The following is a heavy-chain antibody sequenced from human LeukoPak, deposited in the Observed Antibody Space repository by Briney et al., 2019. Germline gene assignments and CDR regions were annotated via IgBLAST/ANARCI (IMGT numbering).Heavy chain of an antibody. CDR1: GYTFTGYY. Sequence: ASVKVSCKASGYTFTGYYMHWARQAPGQGLEWMGWINPNSGGTNYAQKFQGWVTMTRDTSISTAYMELSRLRSDDTAVYYCARFDQVSETAGGYWGQGTLVTVSS. CDR3: ARFDQVSETAGGY. D-gene: IGHD5/OR15-5a*01. CDR2: INPNSGGT. J-gene: IGHJ4*02. V-gene: IGHV1-2*04.